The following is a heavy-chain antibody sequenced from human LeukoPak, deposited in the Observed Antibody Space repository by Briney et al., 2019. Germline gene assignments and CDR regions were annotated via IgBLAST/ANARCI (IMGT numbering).Heavy chain of an antibody. CDR2: INPNSGGT. CDR3: ARAGDIVATVGYYGMDV. Sequence: ASVKVSCKASGYTFTGYYMHWVRQAPGRGLEWMGWINPNSGGTNYAQKFQGRVTMTRDTSISTAYMELSRLRSDDTAVYYCARAGDIVATVGYYGMDVWGQGTTVTVSS. D-gene: IGHD5-12*01. CDR1: GYTFTGYY. V-gene: IGHV1-2*02. J-gene: IGHJ6*02.